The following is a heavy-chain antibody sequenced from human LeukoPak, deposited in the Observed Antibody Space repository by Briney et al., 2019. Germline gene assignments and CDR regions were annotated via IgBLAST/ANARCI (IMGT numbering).Heavy chain of an antibody. D-gene: IGHD3-22*01. V-gene: IGHV1-2*02. Sequence: ASVKVSCKASGYTFTGYYMHWVRQAPGQGLEWMGWIDPNSGGTNYAQKFQGRVTMTRDTSISTAYMEPSRLRSDDTAVYYCARGGQKYSRGYYDSSGYYSYYFDYWGQGTLVTVSS. CDR2: IDPNSGGT. CDR3: ARGGQKYSRGYYDSSGYYSYYFDY. J-gene: IGHJ4*02. CDR1: GYTFTGYY.